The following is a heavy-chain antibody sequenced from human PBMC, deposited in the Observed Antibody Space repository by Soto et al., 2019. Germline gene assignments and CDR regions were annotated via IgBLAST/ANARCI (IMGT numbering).Heavy chain of an antibody. V-gene: IGHV3-74*01. CDR2: VNSDGSGT. CDR3: ARSDYSGSGKYYQGGAFDL. D-gene: IGHD3-10*01. CDR1: GFTFINYR. J-gene: IGHJ3*01. Sequence: EVQLVESGGGLVQPGGSLRLSCAASGFTFINYRMHWVRQAPGKGLVWVSRVNSDGSGTEYADSVKGRFTISRDNAKNTLYLQMNSLRAEDTAVYYCARSDYSGSGKYYQGGAFDLWGQGTMVTVSS.